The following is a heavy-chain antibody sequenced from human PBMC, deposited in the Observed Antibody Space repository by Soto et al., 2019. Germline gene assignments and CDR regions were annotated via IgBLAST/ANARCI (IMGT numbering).Heavy chain of an antibody. CDR3: ARGHYYDSSGYYSHFDY. D-gene: IGHD3-22*01. J-gene: IGHJ4*02. Sequence: QVQLVQSGAEVKKPGASVKVFCKASGYTFTSYGISWVRQAPGQGLEWLGWISAYNGNTNSAQKLQGRVTMTTDTYXSKXYMELRSLRSDDTAVYYCARGHYYDSSGYYSHFDYWGQGPLLTVSS. CDR2: ISAYNGNT. CDR1: GYTFTSYG. V-gene: IGHV1-18*01.